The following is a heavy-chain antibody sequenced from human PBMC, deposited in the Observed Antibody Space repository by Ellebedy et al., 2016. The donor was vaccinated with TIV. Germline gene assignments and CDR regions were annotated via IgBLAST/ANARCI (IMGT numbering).Heavy chain of an antibody. CDR3: ARGRRQQLFWGGTFFDY. J-gene: IGHJ4*02. CDR2: IYYSGST. Sequence: GSLRLSXTVSGGSISSYYWSWIRQPPGKGLEWIGYIYYSGSTNYNPSLKSRVTISVDTSKNQFSLKLSSVTAADTAVYYCARGRRQQLFWGGTFFDYWGQGTLVTVSS. CDR1: GGSISSYY. V-gene: IGHV4-59*12. D-gene: IGHD6-13*01.